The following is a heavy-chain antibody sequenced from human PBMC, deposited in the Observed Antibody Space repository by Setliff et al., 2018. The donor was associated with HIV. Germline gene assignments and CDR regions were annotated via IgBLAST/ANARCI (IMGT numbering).Heavy chain of an antibody. CDR2: IHYSGST. V-gene: IGHV4-59*01. D-gene: IGHD3-10*01. Sequence: SETLSLTCTVSGGSISSSYWTWTRQPPGKGLEWIGNIHYSGSTNYNPSLKSRVTISVDTSRSQFSLKLSSVTAADTAVYYCARGRDKYGSIDYWGQGTLVTVSS. CDR3: ARGRDKYGSIDY. CDR1: GGSISSSY. J-gene: IGHJ4*02.